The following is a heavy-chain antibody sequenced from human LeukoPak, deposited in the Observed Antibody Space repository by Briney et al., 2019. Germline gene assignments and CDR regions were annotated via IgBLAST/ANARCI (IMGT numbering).Heavy chain of an antibody. V-gene: IGHV3-23*01. CDR2: IGVGGGNT. CDR1: GFTFSSYA. Sequence: QHGESLKISCAASGFTFSSYALSWVRQAPGRGLEWVSTIGVGGGNTYYADSVKGRFTISRDNSKSTLYLQMNTLRAEDTAVYYCARRWSYHDYWGQGTLVTVSS. D-gene: IGHD4-23*01. J-gene: IGHJ4*02. CDR3: ARRWSYHDY.